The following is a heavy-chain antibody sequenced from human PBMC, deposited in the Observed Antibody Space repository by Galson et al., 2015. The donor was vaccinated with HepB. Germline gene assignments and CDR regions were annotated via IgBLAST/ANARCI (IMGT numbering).Heavy chain of an antibody. CDR2: IIPIFGIA. CDR1: GYTFTGYY. D-gene: IGHD2-15*01. J-gene: IGHJ4*02. CDR3: ARAPIVVVVAATGGYFDY. Sequence: SVKVSCKASGYTFTGYYMHWVRQAPGQGLEWMGGIIPIFGIANYAQKFQGRVTITADESTSTAYMELSSLRSEDTAVYYCARAPIVVVVAATGGYFDYWGQGTLVTVSS. V-gene: IGHV1-69*13.